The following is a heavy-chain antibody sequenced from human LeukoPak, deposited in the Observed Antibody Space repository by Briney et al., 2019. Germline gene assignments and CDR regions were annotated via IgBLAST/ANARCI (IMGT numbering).Heavy chain of an antibody. J-gene: IGHJ3*02. CDR2: MNPNSGNT. CDR3: ARGHLYSSSSYAFDI. V-gene: IGHV1-8*03. Sequence: ASVKVSCKASGGTFSSYAISWVRQAPGQGLEWMGWMNPNSGNTGYAQKFQGRVTITRNTSISTAYMELSSLRSEDTAVYYCARGHLYSSSSYAFDIWGQGTMVTVSS. CDR1: GGTFSSYA. D-gene: IGHD6-6*01.